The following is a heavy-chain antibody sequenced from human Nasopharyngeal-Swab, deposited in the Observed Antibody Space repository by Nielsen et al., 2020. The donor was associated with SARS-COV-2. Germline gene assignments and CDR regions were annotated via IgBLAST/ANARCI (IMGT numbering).Heavy chain of an antibody. CDR1: GYTFTDYY. V-gene: IGHV1-2*02. CDR2: INPYNGDT. Sequence: ASVKVSCKTSGYTFTDYYIHWVRQVPGQGLEWVGCINPYNGDTFYAQNFQGRVTMTRDTSVNTAYMELRSLRSDDTAVYYCAAVGGRGLFDPWGQGTLVTVSS. D-gene: IGHD1-26*01. J-gene: IGHJ5*02. CDR3: AAVGGRGLFDP.